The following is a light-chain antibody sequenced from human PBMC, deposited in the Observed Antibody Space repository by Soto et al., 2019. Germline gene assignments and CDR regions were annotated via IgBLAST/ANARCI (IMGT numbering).Light chain of an antibody. CDR3: QQRSNWPT. Sequence: EIVLTQSPATLSLSPVEIANLSRRASQSVSSYLAWYQPKPGQAPRLLIYDASNRATGIPARFSGSGSGTDFTLTISSLEPEDFAVYYCQQRSNWPTVGQGTRLE. CDR1: QSVSSY. V-gene: IGKV3-11*01. J-gene: IGKJ5*01. CDR2: DAS.